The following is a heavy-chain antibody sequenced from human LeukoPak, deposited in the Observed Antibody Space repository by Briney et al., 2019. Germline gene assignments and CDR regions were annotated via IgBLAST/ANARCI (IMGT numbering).Heavy chain of an antibody. J-gene: IGHJ4*02. CDR1: GYSISSGYY. D-gene: IGHD6-6*01. Sequence: SETLSLTCTVSGYSISSGYYWGWIRQPPGKGLEWIGSIYHSGSTYYNPSLKSRVTISVDTSKNQFSLKLSSVTAADTAVYYCARDGIYSSSPGEGYWGQGTLVTVSS. CDR3: ARDGIYSSSPGEGY. V-gene: IGHV4-38-2*02. CDR2: IYHSGST.